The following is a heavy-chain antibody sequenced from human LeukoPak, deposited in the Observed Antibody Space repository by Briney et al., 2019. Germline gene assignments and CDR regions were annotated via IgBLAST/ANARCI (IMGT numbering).Heavy chain of an antibody. CDR3: AREGFSGDSSLGY. CDR1: GFTFSSYW. D-gene: IGHD4-17*01. Sequence: GGSLRLSCAASGFTFSSYWMHWVRQAPGKGLVWVSRINSDGRSTSYADSVKGRFTISRDNTKNTLYLQMNSLRAEDMAVYYCAREGFSGDSSLGYWGQGTLVTVSS. CDR2: INSDGRST. J-gene: IGHJ4*02. V-gene: IGHV3-74*01.